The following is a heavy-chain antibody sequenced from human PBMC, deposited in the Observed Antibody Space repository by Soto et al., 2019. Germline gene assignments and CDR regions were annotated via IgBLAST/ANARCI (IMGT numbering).Heavy chain of an antibody. CDR1: GYTFTGYY. D-gene: IGHD3-10*01. CDR3: ARDRKVRGVITNWFDP. V-gene: IGHV1-2*02. J-gene: IGHJ5*02. Sequence: ASVKVSCKASGYTFTGYYMHWVRQAPGQGLEWMGWINPNSGGTNYAQKFQGRVTMTRDTSISTAYMELSRLRSDDTAVYYCARDRKVRGVITNWFDPWGQGTLVTVSS. CDR2: INPNSGGT.